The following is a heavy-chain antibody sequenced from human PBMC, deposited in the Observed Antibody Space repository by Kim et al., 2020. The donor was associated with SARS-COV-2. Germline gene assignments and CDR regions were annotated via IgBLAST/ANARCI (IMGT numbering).Heavy chain of an antibody. CDR2: INTETGTP. D-gene: IGHD5-18*01. Sequence: ASVKVSCKASGYRFTDYGITWGRQDAGQGLEWMGWINTETGTPTYDQDFTGRFVFSLDTSVSTSHLQINSLRTDDTAVYYCARAIPHQSESGSSYRYPRHSDSWGQGTLVTVSS. V-gene: IGHV7-4-1*02. CDR3: ARAIPHQSESGSSYRYPRHSDS. CDR1: GYRFTDYG. J-gene: IGHJ4*02.